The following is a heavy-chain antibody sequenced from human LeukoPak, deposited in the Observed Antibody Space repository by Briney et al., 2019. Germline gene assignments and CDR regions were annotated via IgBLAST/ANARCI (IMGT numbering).Heavy chain of an antibody. CDR1: GGSISSYY. CDR3: ARPGRRYCSSTSCAWFDY. CDR2: INHSGST. D-gene: IGHD2-2*01. J-gene: IGHJ4*02. V-gene: IGHV4-34*01. Sequence: SETLSLTCTVSGGSISSYYWSWIRQPPGKGLEWIGEINHSGSTNYNPSLKSRVTISVDTSKNQFSLKLSSVTAADTAVYYCARPGRRYCSSTSCAWFDYWGQGTLVTVSS.